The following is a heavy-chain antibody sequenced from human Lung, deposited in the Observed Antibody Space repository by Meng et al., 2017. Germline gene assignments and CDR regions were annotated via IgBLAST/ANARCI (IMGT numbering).Heavy chain of an antibody. D-gene: IGHD6-13*01. V-gene: IGHV3-30*18. CDR2: ISYDGSNK. CDR3: AKDLSKQQQLGELDY. Sequence: QVQLVESGGGVVQPGRSLRLSFAASGFTFSSYGMHWVRQAPGKGLEWVAVISYDGSNKYYADSVKGRFTISRDNSKNTLYLQMNSLRAEDTAVYYCAKDLSKQQQLGELDYWGQGTLVTVSS. J-gene: IGHJ4*02. CDR1: GFTFSSYG.